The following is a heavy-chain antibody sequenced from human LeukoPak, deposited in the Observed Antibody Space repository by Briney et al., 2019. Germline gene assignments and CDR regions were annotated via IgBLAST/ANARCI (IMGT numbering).Heavy chain of an antibody. CDR2: ISGSGGNT. V-gene: IGHV3-23*01. Sequence: GGSLRLSCAASGFTFSSYAMSWVRQAPGKGLEWVSGISGSGGNTYYADSVKGRFTIPRDNSKNTLYLQTNSLRAEDTAVYYCAKKSGSYPNFDYWGQGTLVTVSS. CDR1: GFTFSSYA. D-gene: IGHD1-26*01. CDR3: AKKSGSYPNFDY. J-gene: IGHJ4*02.